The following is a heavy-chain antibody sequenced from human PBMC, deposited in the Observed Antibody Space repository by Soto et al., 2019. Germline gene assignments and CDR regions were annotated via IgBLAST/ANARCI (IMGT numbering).Heavy chain of an antibody. J-gene: IGHJ5*02. Sequence: QVQLRESGPGLVKPSETLSLTCSVSGGSISSSYWTWIRQPPGKGLEWVGYIHYTGSTNYNPSLKSRVTISVDTSNTQLSLKLTSVTAADTAVYYCARLAYSDGSTVWFDPWGHGTLVTVSS. D-gene: IGHD6-19*01. CDR3: ARLAYSDGSTVWFDP. CDR1: GGSISSSY. CDR2: IHYTGST. V-gene: IGHV4-59*08.